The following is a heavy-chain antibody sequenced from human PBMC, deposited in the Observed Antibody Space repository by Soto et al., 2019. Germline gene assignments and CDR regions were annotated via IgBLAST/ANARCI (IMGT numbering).Heavy chain of an antibody. J-gene: IGHJ3*02. V-gene: IGHV5-51*01. D-gene: IGHD3-22*01. Sequence: GESLKISCKGSGYSFTSYWIGWVRQMPGKGLEWMGIIYPGDSDTRYSPSFQGQVTISADKSISTAYLQWSSLKASDTAMYYCASHDYYDSSGYRSDAFDIWGQGTMVTVSS. CDR2: IYPGDSDT. CDR1: GYSFTSYW. CDR3: ASHDYYDSSGYRSDAFDI.